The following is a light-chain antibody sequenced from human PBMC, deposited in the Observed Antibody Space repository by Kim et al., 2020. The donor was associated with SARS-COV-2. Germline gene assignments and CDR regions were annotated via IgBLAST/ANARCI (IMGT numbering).Light chain of an antibody. CDR1: QSVQSS. V-gene: IGKV3-11*01. CDR3: QQRSNWPPYT. J-gene: IGKJ2*01. CDR2: DTS. Sequence: EIVLTQSPATVSLSPGERATLSCRASQSVQSSLAWYQQKPGQAPRLLIYDTSNRATGIPARFSGSGSGTDFTLTISSLEPEDFAVYYCQQRSNWPPYTFGQGTKLEI.